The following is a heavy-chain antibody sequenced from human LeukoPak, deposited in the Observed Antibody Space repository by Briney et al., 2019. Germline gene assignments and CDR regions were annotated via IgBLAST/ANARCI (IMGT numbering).Heavy chain of an antibody. CDR3: ARDNSVGETAWWFDP. Sequence: ASVKVSCKASGYTFTSYYMHWVRQAPGQGLEWMGFINPSGSSAAYAQKFQGRLTMTRDMFTSTDYMELTSLTSDDTAVYYCARDNSVGETAWWFDPWGQGTLVTVSS. D-gene: IGHD1-26*01. V-gene: IGHV1-46*01. CDR1: GYTFTSYY. J-gene: IGHJ5*02. CDR2: INPSGSSA.